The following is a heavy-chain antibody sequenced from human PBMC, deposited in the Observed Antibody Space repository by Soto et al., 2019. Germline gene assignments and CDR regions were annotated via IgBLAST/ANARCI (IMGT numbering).Heavy chain of an antibody. J-gene: IGHJ6*02. CDR2: ISYDGSNK. V-gene: IGHV3-30-3*01. Sequence: QVQLVESGGGVVQPGRSLRLSCAASGFTFSSYAMHWVRQAPGKGLEWVAVISYDGSNKYYADSVKGRFTISRDNSKNTLYLQMNSLRAEDTAVYYCARDGFDYGDIKSYYYYGMDVWGQGTTVTVSS. CDR3: ARDGFDYGDIKSYYYYGMDV. CDR1: GFTFSSYA. D-gene: IGHD4-17*01.